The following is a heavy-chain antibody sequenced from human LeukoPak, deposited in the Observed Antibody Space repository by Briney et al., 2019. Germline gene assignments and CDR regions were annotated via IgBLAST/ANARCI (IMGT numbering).Heavy chain of an antibody. CDR2: IFYSGST. J-gene: IGHJ6*04. CDR1: GGSISSYY. Sequence: SETLSLTCTVSGGSISSYYWSWIRQPPGKGLEWIGYIFYSGSTNYNPSLKSRVTISVDTSKNQFSLKLSSVTAADTAVYYCAAGSGSYYHYYYGMDVWGKGTTVTVSS. CDR3: AAGSGSYYHYYYGMDV. D-gene: IGHD3-10*01. V-gene: IGHV4-59*01.